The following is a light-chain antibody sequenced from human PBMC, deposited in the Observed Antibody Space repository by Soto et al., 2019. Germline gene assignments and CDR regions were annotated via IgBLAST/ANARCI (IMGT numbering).Light chain of an antibody. CDR3: QQYNGFSPT. J-gene: IGKJ1*01. CDR1: QNIVRW. Sequence: DIQMTQSPSTLSASVGDRVTITCRASQNIVRWLAWYQQKPGKAPNLLIYEASTLDSGVPSRFSGSGSGTAFTLTISSLQPDDFATYYCQQYNGFSPTFGQGTKVEIK. CDR2: EAS. V-gene: IGKV1-5*03.